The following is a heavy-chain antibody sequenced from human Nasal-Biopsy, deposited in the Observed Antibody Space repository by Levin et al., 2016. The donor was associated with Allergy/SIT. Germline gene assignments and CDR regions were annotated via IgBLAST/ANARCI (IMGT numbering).Heavy chain of an antibody. Sequence: SETLSLTCTVSGGSISSYYWSWMRQPPGKGLEWIGYIFYSGTTDYNTNYNPSLKGRVTISVDTSKNQFSLKLSSVTAADTAVYYCARGTGSAAARHNYFDPWGQGTLVTVSS. CDR2: IFYSGTTDYNT. CDR3: ARGTGSAAARHNYFDP. J-gene: IGHJ5*02. CDR1: GGSISSYY. D-gene: IGHD6-13*01. V-gene: IGHV4-59*01.